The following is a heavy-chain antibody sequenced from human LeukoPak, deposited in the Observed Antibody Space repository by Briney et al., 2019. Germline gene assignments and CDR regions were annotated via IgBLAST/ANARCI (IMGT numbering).Heavy chain of an antibody. D-gene: IGHD3-3*01. CDR2: IIPILGIA. CDR1: GGTFSSYT. Sequence: SVTVSCTASGGTFSSYTISWVRQAPGQGLEWMGRIIPILGIANYAQKFQGRVTITADKSTSTAYMELSSLRSEDTAVYYCVLRFLEWLFPGWWGQGTLVTVSS. CDR3: VLRFLEWLFPGW. V-gene: IGHV1-69*02. J-gene: IGHJ4*02.